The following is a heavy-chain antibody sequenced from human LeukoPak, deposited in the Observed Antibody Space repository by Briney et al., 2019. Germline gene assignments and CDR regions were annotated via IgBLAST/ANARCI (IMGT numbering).Heavy chain of an antibody. D-gene: IGHD3-22*01. Sequence: PSETLSLTCSVSGGSISSSNYYWAWIRQPPGKGLEWIGIIYYSGSPYYNPSLKSRVTISVDTSKKQFSLKLSSVTAADTAVYYCASLVYYYDSSGYRKKPNNDYWGQGTLVTVSS. J-gene: IGHJ4*02. CDR3: ASLVYYYDSSGYRKKPNNDY. CDR1: GGSISSSNYY. V-gene: IGHV4-39*07. CDR2: IYYSGSP.